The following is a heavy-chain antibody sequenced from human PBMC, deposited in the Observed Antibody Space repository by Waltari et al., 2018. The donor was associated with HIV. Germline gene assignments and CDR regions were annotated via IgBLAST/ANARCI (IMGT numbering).Heavy chain of an antibody. CDR1: GGSISSSSYY. D-gene: IGHD3-22*01. Sequence: QLQLQESGPGLVKPSETLSLTCTVSGGSISSSSYYWGWIRQPPGKGLEWIGSIYYSGRTSYNPSRKSRVTISVDTSKNQFSLKLSAVTAADTAVYYCARRVGGYYDSSGLDRPRRNYFDYWGQGTLVTVSS. J-gene: IGHJ4*02. CDR3: ARRVGGYYDSSGLDRPRRNYFDY. V-gene: IGHV4-39*01. CDR2: IYYSGRT.